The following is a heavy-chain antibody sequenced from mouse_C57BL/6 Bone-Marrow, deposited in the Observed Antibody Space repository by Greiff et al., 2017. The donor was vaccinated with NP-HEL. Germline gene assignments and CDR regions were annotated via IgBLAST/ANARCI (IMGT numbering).Heavy chain of an antibody. CDR2: IDPSDSYT. CDR1: GYTFTSYW. V-gene: IGHV1-59*01. D-gene: IGHD1-1*01. Sequence: QVQLQQPGAELVRPGTSVKLSCKASGYTFTSYWMHWVKQRPGQGLEWIGVIDPSDSYTNYNQKFKGKATLTVATSSSTAYMQLSSLTSEDSAVYYCARGYYNGSSFFDYWGQGTTLTVSS. CDR3: ARGYYNGSSFFDY. J-gene: IGHJ2*01.